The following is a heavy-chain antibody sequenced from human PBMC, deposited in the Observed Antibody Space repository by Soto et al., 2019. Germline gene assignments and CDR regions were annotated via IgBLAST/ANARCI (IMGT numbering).Heavy chain of an antibody. CDR2: IYSGGST. CDR3: ARDYHRFDIVATISYYYMDV. CDR1: GFTVSSNY. J-gene: IGHJ6*03. Sequence: GGSLRLSCAASGFTVSSNYMSWVRQAPGKGLEWVSVIYSGGSTYYADSVKGRFTISRDNSKNTLYLQMNSLRAEDTAVYYCARDYHRFDIVATISYYYMDVWGKGTTVTVSS. V-gene: IGHV3-66*01. D-gene: IGHD5-12*01.